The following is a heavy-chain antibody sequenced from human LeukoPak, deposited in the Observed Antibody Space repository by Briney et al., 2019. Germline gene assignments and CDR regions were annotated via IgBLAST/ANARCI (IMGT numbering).Heavy chain of an antibody. V-gene: IGHV1-8*03. CDR3: AKEKDTIYFDI. D-gene: IGHD2-15*01. J-gene: IGHJ3*02. Sequence: ASVKVSCKASGYTSTSYDINWVRQATGQGLEWMGWMNPNSGNTGYAQKFQGRVTITRNTSISTAYMELSSLRSEDTAVYYCAKEKDTIYFDIWGQGTMVTVSS. CDR2: MNPNSGNT. CDR1: GYTSTSYD.